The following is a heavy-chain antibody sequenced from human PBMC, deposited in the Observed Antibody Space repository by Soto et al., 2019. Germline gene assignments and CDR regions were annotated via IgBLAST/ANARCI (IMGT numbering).Heavy chain of an antibody. J-gene: IGHJ4*02. CDR3: AKDGLSDIVVVPAAIHVY. CDR2: ISGSGGST. D-gene: IGHD2-2*01. Sequence: LSLTCAASGFTFSSYAMSWVRQAPGKGLEWVSAISGSGGSTYYADSVKGRFTISRDNSKNTLYLQMNSLRAEDTAVYYCAKDGLSDIVVVPAAIHVYWGQGTLVTVSS. CDR1: GFTFSSYA. V-gene: IGHV3-23*01.